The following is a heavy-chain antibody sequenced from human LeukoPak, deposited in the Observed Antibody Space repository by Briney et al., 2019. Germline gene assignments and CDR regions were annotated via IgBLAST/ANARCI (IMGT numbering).Heavy chain of an antibody. D-gene: IGHD6-19*01. J-gene: IGHJ4*02. V-gene: IGHV1-2*02. CDR3: ASIPGIAVAAGY. CDR1: GYTSTGYY. CDR2: INPNSGGT. Sequence: ASVKVSCKASGYTSTGYYMHWVRQAPGQGLEWMGWINPNSGGTNYAQKFQGRVTMTRDTSISAAYMELSRLRSDDTAVYYCASIPGIAVAAGYWGQGTLVTVSS.